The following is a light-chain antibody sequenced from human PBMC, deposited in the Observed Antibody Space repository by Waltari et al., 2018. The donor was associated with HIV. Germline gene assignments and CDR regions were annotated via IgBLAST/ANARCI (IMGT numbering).Light chain of an antibody. CDR1: SPNIGANFD. CDR2: ANS. CDR3: QSFDSSLNAYV. J-gene: IGLJ1*01. V-gene: IGLV1-40*01. Sequence: QSVLTQAPSVSGAPGQRVTISCTGSSPNIGANFDMHRYQLLPASSPKLPIFANSNRPSGVPGRFSGSKTGTSASLAITGLQPEDEAEYDCQSFDSSLNAYVFGTGTTVIVL.